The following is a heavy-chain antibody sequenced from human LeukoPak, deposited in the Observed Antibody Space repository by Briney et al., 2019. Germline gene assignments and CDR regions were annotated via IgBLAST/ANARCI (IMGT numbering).Heavy chain of an antibody. CDR3: ATGFCSGYLVCY. CDR2: ISSSSSYI. Sequence: GGSLRLSCAASGFTFSSYSMNWVRQAPGKGLEWVSSISSSSSYIYYADSVKGRFTISRDNAKNSLYLQMNSLRAEDTAVYYCATGFCSGYLVCYWGQGTLVTVSS. V-gene: IGHV3-21*01. J-gene: IGHJ4*02. CDR1: GFTFSSYS. D-gene: IGHD3-3*01.